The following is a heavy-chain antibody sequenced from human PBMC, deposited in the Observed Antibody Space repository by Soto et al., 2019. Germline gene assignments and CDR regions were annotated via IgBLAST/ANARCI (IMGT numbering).Heavy chain of an antibody. CDR3: ARDPGTYYYDSSAPGGNYGMDV. J-gene: IGHJ6*02. Sequence: ASVKVSCKASGYTFTGYYMHWVRQAPGQGLEWMGWINPNSGGTNYAQKFQGWVTMTRDTSISTAYIELSRLRSDDTAVDYCARDPGTYYYDSSAPGGNYGMDVWGQGTTVTVSS. D-gene: IGHD3-22*01. V-gene: IGHV1-2*04. CDR1: GYTFTGYY. CDR2: INPNSGGT.